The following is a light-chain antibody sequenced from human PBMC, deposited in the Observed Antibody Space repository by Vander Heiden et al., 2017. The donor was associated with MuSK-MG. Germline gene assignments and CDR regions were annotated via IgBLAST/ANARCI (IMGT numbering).Light chain of an antibody. CDR1: TLPDQY. V-gene: IGLV3-25*03. CDR2: KDI. J-gene: IGLJ3*02. CDR3: QSANSNFTLCV. Sequence: YDLTQPPAVSLSPGQTARITCSGDTLPDQYVYWYQQKAGQAPLLIIKKDIERPSGIPDRFSGFSSGTTVTLTINGVQPEDEADYYCQSANSNFTLCVFGGGTKLTVL.